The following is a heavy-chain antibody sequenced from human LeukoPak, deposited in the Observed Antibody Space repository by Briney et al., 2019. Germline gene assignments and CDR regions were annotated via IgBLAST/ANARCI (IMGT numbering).Heavy chain of an antibody. CDR2: INPSGGST. CDR1: GYTFTRYF. J-gene: IGHJ6*02. V-gene: IGHV1-2*04. Sequence: SVNVCFKPAGYTFTRYFMHGVGQSGGQGREWVGGINPSGGSTNYAQKFQGWVTMTRDTSISTAYMELSRLRSDDTAVYYCATSIAVAGTDYYYGMDVWGQGTTVTVSS. D-gene: IGHD6-19*01. CDR3: ATSIAVAGTDYYYGMDV.